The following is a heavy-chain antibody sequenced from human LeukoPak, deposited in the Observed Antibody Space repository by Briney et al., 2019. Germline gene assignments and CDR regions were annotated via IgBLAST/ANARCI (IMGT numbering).Heavy chain of an antibody. D-gene: IGHD3-22*01. CDR3: ARVLDRSGRYDVFDT. J-gene: IGHJ3*02. V-gene: IGHV1-2*07. CDR2: INPNSGGP. CDR1: GYNLTAYY. Sequence: ASVKVSCKASGYNLTAYYVHWVRQAPGQGLEWMGWINPNSGGPNFADKFQGRVTMTRDTSISTVFLNLSSLRSDDTAMYFCARVLDRSGRYDVFDTWGQETMVSVSS.